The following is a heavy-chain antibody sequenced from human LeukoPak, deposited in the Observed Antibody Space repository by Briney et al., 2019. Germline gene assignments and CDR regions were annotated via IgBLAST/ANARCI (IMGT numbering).Heavy chain of an antibody. CDR2: IGPTGTDR. CDR1: GFTFSSCG. CDR3: ATETIGRHYDY. V-gene: IGHV3-21*01. Sequence: GGSLGLSCAASGFTFSSCGFNWVRQAPGKGLEWVSSIGPTGTDRYYADSVRGRFTISRDNAKNSMYLQMDSLRDEDTAVYYCATETIGRHYDYWGQGTLLTVSS. J-gene: IGHJ4*02. D-gene: IGHD1-14*01.